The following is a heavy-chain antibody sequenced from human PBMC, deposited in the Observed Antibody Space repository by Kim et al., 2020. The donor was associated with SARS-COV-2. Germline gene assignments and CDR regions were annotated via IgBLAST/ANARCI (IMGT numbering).Heavy chain of an antibody. CDR2: ISSSANSVTS. CDR3: TIQKHMAYYY. Sequence: GGSLRLSCAASGFTFSGYTMSWVRQAPGKGLEWVGFISSSANSVTSEYAATVRFRFTISSDDSTIIVYLHINIVETAATAVCDCTIQKHMAYYYWCQGT. D-gene: IGHD1-1*01. V-gene: IGHV3-49*04. J-gene: IGHJ4*02. CDR1: GFTFSGYT.